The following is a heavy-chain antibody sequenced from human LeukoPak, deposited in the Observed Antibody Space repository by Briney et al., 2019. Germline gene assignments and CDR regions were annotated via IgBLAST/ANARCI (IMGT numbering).Heavy chain of an antibody. D-gene: IGHD3-16*01. CDR3: ASVSSGGYFDY. CDR1: GGSISGGGYS. Sequence: PSETLSLTCAVSGGSISGGGYSWSWIRQPPGKGLEWIGYIYYSGSTYYNPSLKSRVTISVDRSQNQFSLNLQSVTAADTAVYYCASVSSGGYFDYWGQGILVSVSS. V-gene: IGHV4-30-2*01. J-gene: IGHJ4*02. CDR2: IYYSGST.